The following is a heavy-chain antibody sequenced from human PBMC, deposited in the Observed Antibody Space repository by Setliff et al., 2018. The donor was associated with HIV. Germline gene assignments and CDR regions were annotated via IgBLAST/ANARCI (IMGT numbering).Heavy chain of an antibody. D-gene: IGHD2-2*01. CDR2: ITDGGDT. J-gene: IGHJ6*02. V-gene: IGHV4-34*01. Sequence: SETLSLTCAVNGGSLDNYYWTWIRQPPGRGLEWIGEITDGGDTAYNSSLQSRLTISLDTSKKQFALKLHSMTAADTAVYYCARGSSCSSSSCYLYYYYYYGVDVWGPGTAVTVSS. CDR3: ARGSSCSSSSCYLYYYYYYGVDV. CDR1: GGSLDNYY.